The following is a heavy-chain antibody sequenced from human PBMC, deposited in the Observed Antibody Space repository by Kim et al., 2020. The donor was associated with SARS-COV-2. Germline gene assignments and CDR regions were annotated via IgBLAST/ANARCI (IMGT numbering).Heavy chain of an antibody. CDR2: INGGGNEK. CDR1: GFTFSNYW. J-gene: IGHJ4*02. D-gene: IGHD6-13*01. CDR3: ARDYSD. Sequence: GGSLRLSCAASGFTFSNYWMSWVRQAPGKGLEWVANINGGGNEKYYVDSVKGRFTISRDNAKNSLYLQMNSLRAEDTAVYYCARDYSDWCQGTLVTVSS. V-gene: IGHV3-7*01.